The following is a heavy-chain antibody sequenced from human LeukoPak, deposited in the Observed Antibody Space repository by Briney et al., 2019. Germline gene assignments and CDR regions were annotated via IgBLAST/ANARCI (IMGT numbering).Heavy chain of an antibody. CDR1: GGSISSGGYS. CDR2: IYHSGST. V-gene: IGHV4-30-2*01. CDR3: ARTPSSYYYDSSGYYWYFDL. Sequence: SQTLSLTCAVSGGSISSGGYSWSWIRQPPGKGLEWIGYIYHSGSTYYNPSLKSRVTISVDRSKNQFSLQLSSVTAADTAVYYCARTPSSYYYDSSGYYWYFDLWGRGTLVTVSS. J-gene: IGHJ2*01. D-gene: IGHD3-22*01.